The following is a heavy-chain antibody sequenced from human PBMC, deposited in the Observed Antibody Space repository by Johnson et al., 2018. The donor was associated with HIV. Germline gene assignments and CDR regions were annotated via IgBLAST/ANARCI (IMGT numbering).Heavy chain of an antibody. D-gene: IGHD3-3*01. CDR1: GFTFSTNA. CDR3: ARAGIGVRPAGVFDM. Sequence: VQLVESGGSLLQPGGSLRLSCAASGFTFSTNAMSWVRQAPGKGLEWVSGINWNGVRTGYLDSMKGRFTISRDNSNNTLYLQMNSLRAEDAALYYWARAGIGVRPAGVFDMWGQGTRVTVSS. V-gene: IGHV3-23*04. J-gene: IGHJ3*02. CDR2: INWNGVRT.